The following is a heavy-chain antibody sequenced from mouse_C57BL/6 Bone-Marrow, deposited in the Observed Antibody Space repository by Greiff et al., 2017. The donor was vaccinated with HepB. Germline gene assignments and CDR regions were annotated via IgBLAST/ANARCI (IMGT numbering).Heavy chain of an antibody. D-gene: IGHD2-1*01. J-gene: IGHJ1*03. CDR1: GYSFTDYN. V-gene: IGHV1-39*01. CDR3: ARDGGNYPYWYFDV. Sequence: VQLQQSGPELVKPGASVKISCKASGYSFTDYNMNWVKQSNGKSLEWIGVINPNNGTTSYNKKFKGKATLTVDQSSSTAYMQLNSVTSEDSAVYCCARDGGNYPYWYFDVWGKGTTVTVSS. CDR2: INPNNGTT.